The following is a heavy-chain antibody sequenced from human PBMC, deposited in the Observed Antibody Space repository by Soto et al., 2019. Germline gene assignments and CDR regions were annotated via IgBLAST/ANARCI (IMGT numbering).Heavy chain of an antibody. V-gene: IGHV4-38-2*01. CDR2: IYDGGST. Sequence: PSETLSLTCAVSGYSISSGDYWGWLRQPPGEGLEWIGSIYDGGSTYYNPSLNSRVTLSIDMTNTPVPLILNSVTAADTAVYYCARVGPCVPYYYDSSPYIFENCFAPWAQETLAPVPS. D-gene: IGHD3-22*01. J-gene: IGHJ5*02. CDR3: ARVGPCVPYYYDSSPYIFENCFAP. CDR1: GYSISSGDY.